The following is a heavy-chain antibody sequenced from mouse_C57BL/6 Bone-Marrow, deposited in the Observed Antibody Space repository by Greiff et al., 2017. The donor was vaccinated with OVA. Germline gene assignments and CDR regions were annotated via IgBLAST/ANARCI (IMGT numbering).Heavy chain of an antibody. J-gene: IGHJ4*01. Sequence: EVKVEESGGGLVQPGGSMKLSCVASGFTFSHYWMNWVRQSPEQGLEWVAQLRLKSDNYATHYAESVKGRFTISRDDSKKSVYLKMNNLRAEDTGMYYCTEDYGGYWGQGTSVTVSS. CDR2: LRLKSDNYAT. D-gene: IGHD1-1*01. V-gene: IGHV6-3*01. CDR3: TEDYGGY. CDR1: GFTFSHYW.